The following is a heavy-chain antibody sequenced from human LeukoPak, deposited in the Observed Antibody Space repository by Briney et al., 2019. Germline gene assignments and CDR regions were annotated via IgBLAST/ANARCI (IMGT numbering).Heavy chain of an antibody. J-gene: IGHJ4*02. CDR3: ASLDYGGNSYYFDY. CDR2: ISSSSSYI. CDR1: GFTFSSYS. V-gene: IGHV3-21*01. D-gene: IGHD4-23*01. Sequence: GGSLRLSCAASGFTFSSYSMNWVRQAPGKGLEWVSSISSSSSYIYYADSVKGRFTISRDNAKNSLYLQMNSLRAEDTAAYYCASLDYGGNSYYFDYWGQGTLVTVSS.